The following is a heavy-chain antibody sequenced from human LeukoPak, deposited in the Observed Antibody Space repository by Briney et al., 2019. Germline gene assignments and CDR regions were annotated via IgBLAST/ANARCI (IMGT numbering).Heavy chain of an antibody. Sequence: GGSLRLSCAASGFTFSSYWMSWVRQAPGKGLEWVGRIKSKTDGGTTDYAAPVKGRFTISRDDSKNTLYLQMNSLKTEDTAVYYCTTVDGDGYKIFDYWGQGTLVTVSS. J-gene: IGHJ4*02. CDR3: TTVDGDGYKIFDY. V-gene: IGHV3-15*01. CDR1: GFTFSSYW. D-gene: IGHD5-24*01. CDR2: IKSKTDGGTT.